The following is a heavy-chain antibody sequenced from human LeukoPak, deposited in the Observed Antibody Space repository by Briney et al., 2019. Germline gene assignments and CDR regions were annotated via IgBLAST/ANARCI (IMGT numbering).Heavy chain of an antibody. V-gene: IGHV3-23*01. CDR3: AKARSGSSASCYNY. CDR2: ISGSDGST. D-gene: IGHD2-2*01. CDR1: GFTFNTYA. J-gene: IGHJ4*02. Sequence: PGGSLRLSCAASGFTFNTYAMSWVRQAPGKGLEWVSVISGSDGSTYYADSVKGRFTISRDNSKNTLYLQMNSLRAEGTAVYYCAKARSGSSASCYNYWGQGTLVTVSS.